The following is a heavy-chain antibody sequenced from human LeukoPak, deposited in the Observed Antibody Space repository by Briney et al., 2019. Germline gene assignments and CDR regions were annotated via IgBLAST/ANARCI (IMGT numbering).Heavy chain of an antibody. J-gene: IGHJ4*02. CDR2: IRSKAYGGTT. CDR1: GFTFGDYA. CDR3: TRVLFGRGYSYGYLGGDY. D-gene: IGHD5-18*01. Sequence: GGSLRLSCTASGFTFGDYAMSWVRQAPGKGLEWVGFIRSKAYGGTTEYAASVKGRFTISRDDSKSIAYLQMNSLKTEDTAVYYCTRVLFGRGYSYGYLGGDYWGQGTLVTVSS. V-gene: IGHV3-49*04.